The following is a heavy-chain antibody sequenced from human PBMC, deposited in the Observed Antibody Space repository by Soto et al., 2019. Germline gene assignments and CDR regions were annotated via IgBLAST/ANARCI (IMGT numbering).Heavy chain of an antibody. Sequence: QLQLQESGTGLVKPSETLSLTCTVSGGSISSSSYYWGWIRQPPGKGLEWIGSIYYSGSTYYNPSLKSRVTISGDTSNNQCSLKLSSVTAADTAVYYCARHLAPDYIYWFDPWGQGTLVTVSS. D-gene: IGHD4-4*01. V-gene: IGHV4-39*01. CDR3: ARHLAPDYIYWFDP. CDR1: GGSISSSSYY. CDR2: IYYSGST. J-gene: IGHJ5*02.